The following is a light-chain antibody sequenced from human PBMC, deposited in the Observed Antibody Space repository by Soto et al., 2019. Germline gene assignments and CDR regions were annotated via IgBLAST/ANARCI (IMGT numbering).Light chain of an antibody. CDR1: QSVSSD. CDR3: QQRSSWPPT. CDR2: DAS. J-gene: IGKJ5*01. Sequence: EIVMTQSPATLSVSPGERATLSCRASQSVSSDLAWYQQRPGQAPRLLIYDASNRATGVPARFSGSGSGTDFTLTISSLEPEDFAVYYCQQRSSWPPTFGQGTRLEI. V-gene: IGKV3-11*01.